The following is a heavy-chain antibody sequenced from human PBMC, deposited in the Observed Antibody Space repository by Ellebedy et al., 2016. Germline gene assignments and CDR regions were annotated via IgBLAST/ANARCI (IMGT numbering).Heavy chain of an antibody. CDR1: GGSISSSSYY. Sequence: SETLSLTCTVPGGSISSSSYYWGWIRQPPGKGLEWIGSIYYSGSTYYNPSLKSRVTISVDTSKNQFSLKLSSVTAADTAVYYCANGKAAPIVVVPAFMDVWGQGTTVTVSS. CDR3: ANGKAAPIVVVPAFMDV. V-gene: IGHV4-39*01. CDR2: IYYSGST. J-gene: IGHJ6*02. D-gene: IGHD2-2*01.